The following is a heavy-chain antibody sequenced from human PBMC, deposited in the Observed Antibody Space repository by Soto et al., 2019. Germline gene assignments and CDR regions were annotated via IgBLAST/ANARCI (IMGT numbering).Heavy chain of an antibody. CDR2: ISYDGSNK. CDR3: ARDYVGRVTASYYYYGMDV. D-gene: IGHD1-26*01. Sequence: SLRLSCAASGFTFSSYAMHWVRQAPGKGLEWVAVISYDGSNKYYADSVKGRFTISRDNSKNTLYLQMNSLRAEDTAVYYCARDYVGRVTASYYYYGMDVWGQGTTVTVSS. V-gene: IGHV3-30-3*01. CDR1: GFTFSSYA. J-gene: IGHJ6*02.